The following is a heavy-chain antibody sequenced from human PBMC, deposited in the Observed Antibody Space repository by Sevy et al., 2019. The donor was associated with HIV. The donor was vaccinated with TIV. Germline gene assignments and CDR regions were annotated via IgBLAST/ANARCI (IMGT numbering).Heavy chain of an antibody. CDR2: FDPEDGET. J-gene: IGHJ6*02. Sequence: ASVKVSCKVSRYSLSEISMHWVRQAPGKGLEWMGGFDPEDGETIYAQKFQGRVTMTEDTSTDTAYMELRRLTSEDTAVFYCATLDFWSDHPFYGTDVWGQGTTVTVSS. CDR1: RYSLSEIS. D-gene: IGHD3-3*01. V-gene: IGHV1-24*01. CDR3: ATLDFWSDHPFYGTDV.